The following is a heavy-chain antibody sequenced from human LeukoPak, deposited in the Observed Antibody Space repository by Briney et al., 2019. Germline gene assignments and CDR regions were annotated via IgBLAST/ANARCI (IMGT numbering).Heavy chain of an antibody. CDR1: GVSISGSGDY. D-gene: IGHD1-26*01. J-gene: IGHJ4*02. CDR2: IYSSGNT. Sequence: SETLSLTCTVSGVSISGSGDYWGWIRQSPGKGLEWIGNIYSSGNTYYNASLKSRVTIYIDTSKNQFSLNLSSVTAADTAVYYCAKSGGSGLIDYWGQGTLVTVSS. V-gene: IGHV4-39*01. CDR3: AKSGGSGLIDY.